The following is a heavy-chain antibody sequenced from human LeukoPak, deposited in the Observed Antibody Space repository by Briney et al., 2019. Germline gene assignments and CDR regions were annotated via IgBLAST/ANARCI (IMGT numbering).Heavy chain of an antibody. J-gene: IGHJ3*02. V-gene: IGHV3-23*01. D-gene: IGHD3-22*01. CDR3: AKAITMIVVGAFDI. Sequence: GGSLRLSCAASGFTFSSYAMSWVCQAPGKGLEWVSAISGSGGSTYYADSVRGRFTISRDNSKNTLYLQMNSLRAEDTAVYYCAKAITMIVVGAFDIWGQGTMVTVSS. CDR1: GFTFSSYA. CDR2: ISGSGGST.